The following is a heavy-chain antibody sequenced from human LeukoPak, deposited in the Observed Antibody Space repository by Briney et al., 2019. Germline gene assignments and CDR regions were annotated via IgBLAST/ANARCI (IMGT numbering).Heavy chain of an antibody. J-gene: IGHJ4*02. CDR2: IKQDGSEK. V-gene: IGHV3-7*03. Sequence: GGSLRLSCAASGFIFSSYWMSWVRQAPGKGLGWVANIKQDGSEKYYVDSVKGRFTISRDNAKNSLYLQMNSLRAEDTAVYYCASRLPRGSYFDYWGQGTLVTVSS. D-gene: IGHD5-12*01. CDR1: GFIFSSYW. CDR3: ASRLPRGSYFDY.